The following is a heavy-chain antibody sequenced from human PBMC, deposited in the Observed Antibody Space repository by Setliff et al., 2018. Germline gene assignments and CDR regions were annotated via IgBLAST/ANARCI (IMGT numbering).Heavy chain of an antibody. J-gene: IGHJ4*02. CDR3: AARCSSTSCRYYYGSGSSVPFDY. V-gene: IGHV1-69*13. CDR2: IIPIFGTA. Sequence: GASVKVSCKASGYTFTSYGISWVRQAPGQGLEWMGRIIPIFGTANYAQKFQGRVTITADESTSTAYMELSSLRSEDTAVYYCAARCSSTSCRYYYGSGSSVPFDYWGQGTLVTVSS. D-gene: IGHD3-10*01. CDR1: GYTFTSYG.